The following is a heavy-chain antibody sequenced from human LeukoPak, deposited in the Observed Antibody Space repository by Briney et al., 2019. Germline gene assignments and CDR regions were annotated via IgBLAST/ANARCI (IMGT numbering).Heavy chain of an antibody. CDR3: ATETNGRHHDY. CDR1: GLTFSTSG. Sequence: GGSLRLSGTASGLTFSTSGFNWVRQAPGKGLGWVASIGPTASDRYHADSIKGRFTISRDNANNFLSLQMKSRRAEDTAVYFYATETNGRHHDYWGQGTLLTVSS. CDR2: IGPTASDR. V-gene: IGHV3-21*04. D-gene: IGHD1-14*01. J-gene: IGHJ4*02.